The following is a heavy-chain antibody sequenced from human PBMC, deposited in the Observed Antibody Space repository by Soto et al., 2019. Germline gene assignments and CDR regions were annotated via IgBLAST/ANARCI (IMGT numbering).Heavy chain of an antibody. J-gene: IGHJ5*02. CDR1: GASISSDNYY. CDR3: ATRITVFGLLIPPFDP. D-gene: IGHD3-3*01. CDR2: IHHTGGT. V-gene: IGHV4-39*07. Sequence: SETLSLTCSVSGASISSDNYYWNWIRQPPGKGLEWSGEIHHTGGTHYNPSLKSRVTMSVDTSKNQFSLRLSSVTAADTAIYYCATRITVFGLLIPPFDPWGQGTQVTVSS.